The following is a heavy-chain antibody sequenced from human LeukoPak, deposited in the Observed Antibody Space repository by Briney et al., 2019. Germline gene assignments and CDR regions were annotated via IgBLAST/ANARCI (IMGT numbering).Heavy chain of an antibody. CDR2: IYYSGST. Sequence: SETLSLTCTVFGGSISSSSYYWGRIRQPPGKGLEWIGSIYYSGSTYYNPSLKSRVTISVDTSKNQFSLKLSSVTAADTAVYYCARDRKPLVSGYGMDVWGQGTTVTVSS. CDR3: ARDRKPLVSGYGMDV. J-gene: IGHJ6*02. D-gene: IGHD5/OR15-5a*01. V-gene: IGHV4-39*02. CDR1: GGSISSSSYY.